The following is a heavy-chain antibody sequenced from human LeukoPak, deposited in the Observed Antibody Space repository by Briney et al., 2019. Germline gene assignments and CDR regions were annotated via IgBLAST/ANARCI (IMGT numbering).Heavy chain of an antibody. V-gene: IGHV3-21*01. CDR3: ARVIFGVVIIAFDI. Sequence: GGSLRLSCAASGFTFSSYSMNWVRQAPGKGLEWVSSISSSSYIYYADSVKGRFTISRDNAKNSLYLQMNSLRAEDTAVYYCARVIFGVVIIAFDIWGQGTMVTVSS. CDR1: GFTFSSYS. J-gene: IGHJ3*02. D-gene: IGHD3-3*01. CDR2: ISSSSYI.